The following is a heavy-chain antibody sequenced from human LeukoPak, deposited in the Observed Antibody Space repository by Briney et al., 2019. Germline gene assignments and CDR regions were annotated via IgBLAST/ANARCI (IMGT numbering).Heavy chain of an antibody. CDR1: GFTFKDYG. J-gene: IGHJ6*02. Sequence: GRSLRLSCAATGFTFKDYGMHWVRQPPGKGLEWVSSINWNGGGTDYADSVKGRFTISRDNAKNSLYLQLSSLRPEDTALYYCAKHMRPPNTDSFFGSDVWGQGTTVTVSS. CDR3: AKHMRPPNTDSFFGSDV. D-gene: IGHD4/OR15-4a*01. CDR2: INWNGGGT. V-gene: IGHV3-9*01.